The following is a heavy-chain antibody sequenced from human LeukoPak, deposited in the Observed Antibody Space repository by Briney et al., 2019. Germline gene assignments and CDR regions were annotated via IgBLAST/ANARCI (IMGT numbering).Heavy chain of an antibody. Sequence: GKSLRLSCVASGFTFSSHAMHWVRQAPGKGLEWVAVISDDGHSEYYADSVQGRFIISRDNSKNTLFLQMNSLRPEDTAVYYCARSTFGGIIVIGDYWGQGTLVTVSS. J-gene: IGHJ4*02. D-gene: IGHD3-16*02. V-gene: IGHV3-30-3*01. CDR3: ARSTFGGIIVIGDY. CDR2: ISDDGHSE. CDR1: GFTFSSHA.